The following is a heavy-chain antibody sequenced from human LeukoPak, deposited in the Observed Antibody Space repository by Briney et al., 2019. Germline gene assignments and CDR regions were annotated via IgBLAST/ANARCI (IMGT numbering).Heavy chain of an antibody. CDR3: ARDQYGTRLD. CDR1: GFTFSRYE. D-gene: IGHD1-1*01. V-gene: IGHV3-48*03. J-gene: IGHJ4*02. Sequence: GGSLRLSCAGSGFTFSRYEMNWVRQAPGKGLEWVSHLSSSGETESYADFVKGRFTISRDNAKNSLSLQMNSLRAEDTAVYYCARDQYGTRLDWGPGTLVTVSS. CDR2: LSSSGETE.